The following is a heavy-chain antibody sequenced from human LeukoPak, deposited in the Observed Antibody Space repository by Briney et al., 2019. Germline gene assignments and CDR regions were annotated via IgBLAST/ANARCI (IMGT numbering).Heavy chain of an antibody. J-gene: IGHJ4*02. D-gene: IGHD3-3*01. CDR1: GGSISSYY. CDR2: IYYSGST. CDR3: ARGGFWSGYYTPFDY. V-gene: IGHV4-59*01. Sequence: PSETLSLTCTVSGGSISSYYWSWIRQPPGKGLEWIGYIYYSGSTNYNPSLKSRVTVSVDTSKNQFSLKLSSVTAADTAVYYCARGGFWSGYYTPFDYRGQGTLVTVSS.